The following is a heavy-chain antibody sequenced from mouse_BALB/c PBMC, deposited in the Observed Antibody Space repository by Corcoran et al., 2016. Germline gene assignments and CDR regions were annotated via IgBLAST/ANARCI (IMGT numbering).Heavy chain of an antibody. CDR3: ARRTVGTMDY. J-gene: IGHJ4*01. V-gene: IGHV9-1*02. D-gene: IGHD1-1*01. CDR1: GYTFTNYG. Sequence: QIQLVQSGPELKKPGETVKISCKASGYTFTNYGMNWVKQAPGKGLKWMGWINTYTGEPTYADDFKGRFAFSLETSASTAYLQINNLKNEDMATYFCARRTVGTMDYWRQGTSVTVSS. CDR2: INTYTGEP.